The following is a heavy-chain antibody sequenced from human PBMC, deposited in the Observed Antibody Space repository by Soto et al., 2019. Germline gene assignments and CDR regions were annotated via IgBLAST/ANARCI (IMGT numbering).Heavy chain of an antibody. J-gene: IGHJ6*02. CDR1: GGSISSGGYS. Sequence: SETLSLTCAVSGGSISSGGYSWSWIRQPPGKGLEWIGYIYHSGSTYYNPSLKSRVTISVDRSKNQFSLKLSSVTAADTAVYYCAREGAGLYYYYGMDVWGQGTTVTVSS. V-gene: IGHV4-30-2*01. CDR2: IYHSGST. D-gene: IGHD6-19*01. CDR3: AREGAGLYYYYGMDV.